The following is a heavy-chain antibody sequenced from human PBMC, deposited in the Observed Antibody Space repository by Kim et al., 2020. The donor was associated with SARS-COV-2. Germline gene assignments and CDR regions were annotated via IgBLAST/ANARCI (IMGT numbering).Heavy chain of an antibody. V-gene: IGHV3-30*02. Sequence: VKGRFTISRNNSKTTLYLQMNGLRAEDTAVYYCAKERGSRWELPQYYFDYWGQGTLVTVSS. D-gene: IGHD1-26*01. CDR3: AKERGSRWELPQYYFDY. J-gene: IGHJ4*02.